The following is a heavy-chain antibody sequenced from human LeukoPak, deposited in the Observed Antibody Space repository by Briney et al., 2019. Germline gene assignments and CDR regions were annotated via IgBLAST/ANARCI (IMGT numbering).Heavy chain of an antibody. CDR3: ARAWLRLNPYFDY. J-gene: IGHJ4*02. CDR2: INPSGGST. CDR1: GYTFTSYY. D-gene: IGHD5-12*01. V-gene: IGHV1-46*01. Sequence: ASVKVSCKASGYTFTSYYMHWVRQAPGQGLEWMGLINPSGGSTSYAQKFQGRVTMTRDMSTSTVYMELSRLRSDDTAVYYCARAWLRLNPYFDYWGQGTLVTVSS.